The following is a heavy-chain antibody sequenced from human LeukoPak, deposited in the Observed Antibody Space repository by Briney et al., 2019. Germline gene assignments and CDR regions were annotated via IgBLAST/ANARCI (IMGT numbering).Heavy chain of an antibody. CDR1: GFTFSDYY. V-gene: IGHV3-11*06. CDR3: AKEIYFGSGSYPDY. Sequence: PGGSLRLSCAASGFTFSDYYMSWIRQAPGKGLEWVSYISSSSSHTNYADSVKGRFTISRDNSKNTLYLQMNSLRAEDTAVYYCAKEIYFGSGSYPDYWGQGTLVIVSS. J-gene: IGHJ4*02. D-gene: IGHD3-10*01. CDR2: ISSSSSHT.